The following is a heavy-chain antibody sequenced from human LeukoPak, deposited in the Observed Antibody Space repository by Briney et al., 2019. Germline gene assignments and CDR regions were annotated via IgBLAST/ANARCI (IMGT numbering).Heavy chain of an antibody. V-gene: IGHV3-48*04. CDR3: ARVWDFWTGYLDY. D-gene: IGHD3/OR15-3a*01. Sequence: GGTLRLSSAASGFTFSRYSMNSVREAPGTGLEWGSYISSSSSTIYYADSVKGRFTISRDNAKNSLHLQMNSLRAEDTAVYYCARVWDFWTGYLDYWGQGTLVTVSS. J-gene: IGHJ4*02. CDR2: ISSSSSTI. CDR1: GFTFSRYS.